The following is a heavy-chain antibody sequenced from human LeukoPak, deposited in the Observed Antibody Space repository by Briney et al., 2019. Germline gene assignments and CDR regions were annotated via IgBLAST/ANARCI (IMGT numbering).Heavy chain of an antibody. D-gene: IGHD3-10*01. CDR1: GFTFTDYA. J-gene: IGHJ6*04. CDR2: ISGIATGGNT. Sequence: GGSLRLSCATSGFTFTDYAMNWVRQAPGKGLEWVSAISGIATGGNTYYSDSVKCQFTISRDNSKNMLYLEMNSLRAEDTAVYYCAKGTTDYGSGYWMDVWGKGTPVTVSS. CDR3: AKGTTDYGSGYWMDV. V-gene: IGHV3-23*01.